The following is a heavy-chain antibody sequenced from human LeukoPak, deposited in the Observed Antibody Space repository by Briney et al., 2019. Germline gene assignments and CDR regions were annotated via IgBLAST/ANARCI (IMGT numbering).Heavy chain of an antibody. V-gene: IGHV3-74*01. CDR1: GFTLSSYW. CDR3: ARFSPPPT. CDR2: ISSDGTIT. Sequence: PGGSLRLSCAASGFTLSSYWMHWVRQAPGKGLVWVSRISSDGTITNYADSVKGRFTISRDNAKNTLYLKMNSLRVEDTAVYYCARFSPPPTWGQGTLVTVSS. J-gene: IGHJ4*02.